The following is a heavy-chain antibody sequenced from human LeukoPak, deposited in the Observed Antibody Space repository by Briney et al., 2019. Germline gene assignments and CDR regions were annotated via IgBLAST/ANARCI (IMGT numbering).Heavy chain of an antibody. CDR2: INHSGST. D-gene: IGHD2-2*01. CDR1: GGSFSGYY. J-gene: IGHJ6*02. Sequence: ETLSLTCAVYGGSFSGYYWTWIRQPPGKGLEWIGEINHSGSTNFNPSLKSRVTISVDTSKNQFSLKLSSVTAADTAMYYCARYQLLQYYYYGMDVWGQGTTVTVSS. V-gene: IGHV4-34*01. CDR3: ARYQLLQYYYYGMDV.